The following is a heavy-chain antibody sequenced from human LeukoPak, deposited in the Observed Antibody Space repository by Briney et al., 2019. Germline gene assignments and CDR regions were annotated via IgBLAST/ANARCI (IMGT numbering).Heavy chain of an antibody. Sequence: PGGSLRLSCEASGFTFRSYWMSWVRQAPGKGLEWVANIKQDGSEKYYVDTVKGRLTTSRDNAKKSLYLQMNSLRAEDTAVYYCARDGLPFDYWGQGTLVTVSS. V-gene: IGHV3-7*03. J-gene: IGHJ4*02. CDR1: GFTFRSYW. CDR3: ARDGLPFDY. CDR2: IKQDGSEK.